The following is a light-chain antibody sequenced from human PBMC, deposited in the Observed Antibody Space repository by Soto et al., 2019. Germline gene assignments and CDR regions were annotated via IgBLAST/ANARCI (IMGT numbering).Light chain of an antibody. J-gene: IGKJ1*01. CDR3: QQYVTSSPRT. Sequence: EIALTQSPGTLSLSPGERATLSCRASQSVTSNYLAWYQQKPGQAPRLLMYGISRRATGIPDRFSGSGSGTDFTLTITRLEPEDFAVYYCQQYVTSSPRTFGQGTKVDIK. CDR2: GIS. CDR1: QSVTSNY. V-gene: IGKV3-20*01.